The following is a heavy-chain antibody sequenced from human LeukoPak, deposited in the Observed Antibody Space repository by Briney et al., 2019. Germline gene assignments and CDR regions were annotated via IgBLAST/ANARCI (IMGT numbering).Heavy chain of an antibody. J-gene: IGHJ3*02. CDR2: IKSKPDGGTT. D-gene: IGHD5-18*01. Sequence: PGGSLRLSCAGSGFTFSNAWMNWVRQAPGKGLEWVGRIKSKPDGGTTDYGAPVKGRFTISRDDSKNTLYLQMNSLRAEDTAVYYCAKVTWIQLWPDAFDIWGQGTMVTVSS. CDR3: AKVTWIQLWPDAFDI. CDR1: GFTFSNAW. V-gene: IGHV3-15*01.